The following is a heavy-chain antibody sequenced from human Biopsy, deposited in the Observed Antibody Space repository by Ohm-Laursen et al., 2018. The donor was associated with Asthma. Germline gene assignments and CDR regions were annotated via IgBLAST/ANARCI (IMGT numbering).Heavy chain of an antibody. V-gene: IGHV3-9*01. CDR1: GFTFEEYA. Sequence: SLRLSCTASGFTFEEYAMHWVRQPPGKGLEWVSGISWNSGTIAYADSVKGRFTISRDNSNNSVYLQMNSLRPEDTALYFCSRGRGGSTRGGYYYYGMDVWDQGTTVTVSS. CDR2: ISWNSGTI. D-gene: IGHD2-15*01. J-gene: IGHJ6*02. CDR3: SRGRGGSTRGGYYYYGMDV.